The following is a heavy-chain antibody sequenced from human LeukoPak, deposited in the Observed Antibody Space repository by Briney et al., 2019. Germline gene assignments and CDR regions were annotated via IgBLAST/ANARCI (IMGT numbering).Heavy chain of an antibody. V-gene: IGHV3-66*02. CDR3: AREQDTYYYDSSNPTSDSGAFDI. Sequence: GGSLRLSCAASGFTVSSNYMSWVRQAPGKGLEWVSVIYSGGRTYYADSVKGRFTISRDNSKNTLYLQMNSLRAEDTAVYYCAREQDTYYYDSSNPTSDSGAFDIWGQGTMVTVSS. J-gene: IGHJ3*02. CDR1: GFTVSSNY. CDR2: IYSGGRT. D-gene: IGHD3-22*01.